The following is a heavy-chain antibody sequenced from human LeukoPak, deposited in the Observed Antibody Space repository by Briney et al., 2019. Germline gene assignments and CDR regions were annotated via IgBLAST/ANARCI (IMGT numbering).Heavy chain of an antibody. J-gene: IGHJ3*02. CDR3: ATEGEGGSYWEGAFDI. V-gene: IGHV4-59*01. CDR2: IYYSGST. Sequence: SGTLSLTCTVSGGSISSYYWSWIRQPPGKGLEWIGYIYYSGSTNYNPSLKSRVTISVDTSKNQFSLKLSSVTAADTAVYYCATEGEGGSYWEGAFDIWGQGTMVTVSS. D-gene: IGHD1-26*01. CDR1: GGSISSYY.